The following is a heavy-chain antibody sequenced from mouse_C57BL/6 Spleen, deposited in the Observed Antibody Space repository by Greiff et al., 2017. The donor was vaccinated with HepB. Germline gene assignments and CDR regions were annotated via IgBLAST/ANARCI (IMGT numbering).Heavy chain of an antibody. CDR2: IDPSDSYT. V-gene: IGHV1-69*01. CDR3: ARRGNYFVDY. J-gene: IGHJ2*01. D-gene: IGHD2-1*01. Sequence: VQLQQPGAELVMPGASVKLSCKASGYTFTSYWMHWVKQRPGQGLEWIGEIDPSDSYTNYNQKFNGKSTLTVDKSSSTAYMQLSSLTSEDSAVYYCARRGNYFVDYWGQGTTLTVSS. CDR1: GYTFTSYW.